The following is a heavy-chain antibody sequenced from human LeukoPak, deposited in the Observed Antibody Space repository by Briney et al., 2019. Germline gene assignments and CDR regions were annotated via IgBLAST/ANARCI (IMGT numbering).Heavy chain of an antibody. D-gene: IGHD2-15*01. CDR3: ARDGGLNPNLAF. CDR2: TKPDGSAE. J-gene: IGHJ4*02. Sequence: GGSLRLSCAASGFTFRNYWMGWVRQAPGKGLEWVANTKPDGSAEYYADSVRGRFTTSRDNANNLLYLQMNRLRAEDTAVYYCARDGGLNPNLAFWGQGTLVTVSS. CDR1: GFTFRNYW. V-gene: IGHV3-7*01.